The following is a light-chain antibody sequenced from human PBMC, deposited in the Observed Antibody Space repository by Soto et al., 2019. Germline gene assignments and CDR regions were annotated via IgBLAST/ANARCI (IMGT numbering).Light chain of an antibody. V-gene: IGKV1-5*03. CDR3: QKYNSAPRT. CDR1: QSISSW. Sequence: DIQMTQSPSTLSASVGDTVTITCRASQSISSWLAWYQQKPGKAPRLLMYQASTLESGVPSRFSGSGSGTELTLTISRLQPDDFATYYCQKYNSAPRTFGQGTKLEIK. CDR2: QAS. J-gene: IGKJ2*01.